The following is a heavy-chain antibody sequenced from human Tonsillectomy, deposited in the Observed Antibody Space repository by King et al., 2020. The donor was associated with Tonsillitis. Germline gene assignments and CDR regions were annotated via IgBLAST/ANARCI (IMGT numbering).Heavy chain of an antibody. J-gene: IGHJ5*02. CDR2: TNHSGST. Sequence: HVQLQQWGAGLLRPSATLSLTCAVYGGSFSDYYWSWIRQPPGKGLEWIGETNHSGSTNYNPSLKSRVTISVDTSKNQFSLKVSSVTAADTAVYYCASISEGHYHGTCAHNASNCFDPWGQGTLVTVSS. V-gene: IGHV4-34*01. CDR3: ASISEGHYHGTCAHNASNCFDP. D-gene: IGHD3-10*01. CDR1: GGSFSDYY.